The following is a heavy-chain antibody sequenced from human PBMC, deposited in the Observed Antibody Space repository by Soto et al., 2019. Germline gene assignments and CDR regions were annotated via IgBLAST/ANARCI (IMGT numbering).Heavy chain of an antibody. D-gene: IGHD3-3*01. CDR1: GYTFTSYG. CDR3: ARDVPNYDFWSGPSPYDAFDS. J-gene: IGHJ3*02. CDR2: ISAYNGNT. Sequence: ASVKVSCKASGYTFTSYGISWVRQAPGQGLEWMGWISAYNGNTNYAQKLQGRVTMTTDTSTSTAYMELRSLRSDDTAVYYCARDVPNYDFWSGPSPYDAFDSWGQGTMVTVSS. V-gene: IGHV1-18*01.